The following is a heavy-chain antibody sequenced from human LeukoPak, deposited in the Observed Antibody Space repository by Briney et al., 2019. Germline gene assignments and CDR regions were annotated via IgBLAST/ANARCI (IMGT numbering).Heavy chain of an antibody. J-gene: IGHJ4*02. D-gene: IGHD2-2*01. CDR1: GFTFSSYA. CDR3: AKDSPTITYCSSTSCHTGPFDY. V-gene: IGHV3-23*01. CDR2: ISGSGGST. Sequence: GGSLRLSCAASGFTFSSYAMSWVRQAPGKGLEWVSAISGSGGSTYYADSVKGRFTISRDNSKNTLYLQMNSLRAEDTAVYYCAKDSPTITYCSSTSCHTGPFDYWGQGTLVTVSS.